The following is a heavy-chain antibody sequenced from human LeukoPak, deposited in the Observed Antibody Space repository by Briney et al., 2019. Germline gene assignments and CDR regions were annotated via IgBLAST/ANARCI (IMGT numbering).Heavy chain of an antibody. CDR3: ARDVRRGMDV. Sequence: SETLSLTCAVYGGSFSGYYWSWIRQPPGKGLEWIGEINHSGSTNYNPSLKSRVTISVDTSKNQFSLKLSSVTAADTAVYYCARDVRRGMDVWGKGTTVTVSS. CDR2: INHSGST. V-gene: IGHV4-34*01. J-gene: IGHJ6*04. CDR1: GGSFSGYY. D-gene: IGHD3-10*02.